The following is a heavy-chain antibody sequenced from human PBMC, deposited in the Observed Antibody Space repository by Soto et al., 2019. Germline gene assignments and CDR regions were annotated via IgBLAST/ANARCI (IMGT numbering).Heavy chain of an antibody. Sequence: GGSLRLSCAASGFTFSSYAMHWVRQAPGKGLEWVAVISYDGSNKYYADSVKGRFTISRDNSKNTLYLQMNSLRAEDTAVYYCARDSLSTSEYSSSSRSYYYYGMDVWGQGTTVTVSS. J-gene: IGHJ6*02. CDR3: ARDSLSTSEYSSSSRSYYYYGMDV. CDR2: ISYDGSNK. V-gene: IGHV3-30-3*01. CDR1: GFTFSSYA. D-gene: IGHD6-13*01.